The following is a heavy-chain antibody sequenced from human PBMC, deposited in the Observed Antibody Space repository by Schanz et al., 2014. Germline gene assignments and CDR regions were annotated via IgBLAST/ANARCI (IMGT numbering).Heavy chain of an antibody. CDR1: GFIFSSYA. J-gene: IGHJ6*02. CDR3: TKDTIGYQKPIDV. Sequence: EVQLVESGGGLVQPGGSLKLSCAASGFIFSSYAMTWVRQAPGKGLEWVSAISTGGGNTYYTDSVKGRFTISRDNSRNTLYLQMNSLRAEDTAVYYCTKDTIGYQKPIDVWGQGTTVTVSS. CDR2: ISTGGGNT. D-gene: IGHD2-8*01. V-gene: IGHV3-23*04.